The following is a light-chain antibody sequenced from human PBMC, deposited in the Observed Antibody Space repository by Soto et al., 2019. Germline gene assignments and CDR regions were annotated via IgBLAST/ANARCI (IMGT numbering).Light chain of an antibody. J-gene: IGLJ1*01. CDR3: CSYTSSFTYV. V-gene: IGLV2-14*03. CDR1: SSDVGGYIY. CDR2: DVS. Sequence: QAVLTQPASVSGSPGQSITISCTGTSSDVGGYIYVSWYQQHPGKAPKLMIYDVSNRPSGVSDRFSGSKSGNTASLTISGLQAEDEADYYCCSYTSSFTYVFGTGTKVTVL.